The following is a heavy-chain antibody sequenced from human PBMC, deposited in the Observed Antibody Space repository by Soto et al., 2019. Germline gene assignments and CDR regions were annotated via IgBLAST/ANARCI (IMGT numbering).Heavy chain of an antibody. D-gene: IGHD2-2*01. CDR3: GSSRYPSSYGMDV. CDR2: INHSGST. J-gene: IGHJ6*02. Sequence: QVQLQQWGAGLLKPSETLSLTCAVYGGSFSGYYWSWIRQPPGKGLEWIGEINHSGSTNYNPSLKSRVTVSVETSKDQFARKLRSVTAADTAVYYCGSSRYPSSYGMDVWGQGTTVTVSS. V-gene: IGHV4-34*01. CDR1: GGSFSGYY.